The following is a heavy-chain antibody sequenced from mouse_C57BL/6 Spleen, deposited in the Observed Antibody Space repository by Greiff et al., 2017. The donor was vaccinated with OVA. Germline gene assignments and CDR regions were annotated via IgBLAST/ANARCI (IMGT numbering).Heavy chain of an antibody. Sequence: VQLQQSGAELVRPGASVTLSCKASGYTFTDYEMHWVKQTPVHGLEWIGAIDPETGGTAYNQKFKGKAILTADKSSSTAYMELRSLTSEDSAVYYCTRTEGLLLRYAMDYWGQGTSVTVSS. CDR3: TRTEGLLLRYAMDY. CDR1: GYTFTDYE. D-gene: IGHD1-1*01. CDR2: IDPETGGT. V-gene: IGHV1-15*01. J-gene: IGHJ4*01.